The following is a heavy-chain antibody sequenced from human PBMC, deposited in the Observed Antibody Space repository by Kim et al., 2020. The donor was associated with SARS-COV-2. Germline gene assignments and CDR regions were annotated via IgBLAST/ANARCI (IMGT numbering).Heavy chain of an antibody. V-gene: IGHV1-24*01. D-gene: IGHD3-3*01. CDR1: GYTLTELS. CDR3: ATGKEWLKIFDY. CDR2: FDPEDGET. Sequence: ASVKVSCKVSGYTLTELSMHWVRQAPGKGLEWMGGFDPEDGETIYAQKFQGRVTMTEDTSTDTAYMELSSLRSEDTAVYYCATGKEWLKIFDYWGQGTLVTVSS. J-gene: IGHJ4*02.